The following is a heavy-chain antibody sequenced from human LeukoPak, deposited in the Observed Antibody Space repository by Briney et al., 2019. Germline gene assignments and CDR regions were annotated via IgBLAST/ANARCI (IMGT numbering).Heavy chain of an antibody. CDR1: GFTFSSYG. Sequence: GGSLRLSCAASGFTFSSYGMHWVRQAPGKGLEWVAFIQYDGSNKYYADSVKGRFTISRDNSKNTLYLQMNSLRAEDTAVYYCARTNYDFWSGYWGDYFDYWGQGTLVTVSS. V-gene: IGHV3-30*02. J-gene: IGHJ4*02. CDR3: ARTNYDFWSGYWGDYFDY. CDR2: IQYDGSNK. D-gene: IGHD3-3*01.